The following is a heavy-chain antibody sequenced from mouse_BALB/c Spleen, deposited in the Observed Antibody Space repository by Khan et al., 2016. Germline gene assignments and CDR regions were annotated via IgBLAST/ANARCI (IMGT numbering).Heavy chain of an antibody. CDR2: ISYSGST. D-gene: IGHD6-1*01. V-gene: IGHV3-2*02. CDR1: GYTITSDYA. CDR3: ARATPRWYFDD. J-gene: IGHJ1*01. Sequence: EVQLQESGPGLVKPSPPLSLTCTVTGYTITSDYAWYWIRQFPGNKLEWMGYISYSGSTSYNQSLKSRIPITRDTSKNQVFLQLNSVTTEDTAAYYCARATPRWYFDDWGAGTTVTVSS.